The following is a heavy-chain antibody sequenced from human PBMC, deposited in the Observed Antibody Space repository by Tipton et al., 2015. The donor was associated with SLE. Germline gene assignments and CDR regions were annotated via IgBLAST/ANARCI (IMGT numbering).Heavy chain of an antibody. J-gene: IGHJ6*02. CDR2: IYYSGST. CDR1: GGSISSSSYY. D-gene: IGHD5-18*01. V-gene: IGHV4-39*07. CDR3: ARGHTAMVGSLYYYGMDV. Sequence: TLSLTCTVSGGSISSSSYYWGWIRQPPGKGLEWIGRIYYSGSTYYNPSLKSRVTISVDTSKNQFSLKLSSVTAADTAVYYCARGHTAMVGSLYYYGMDVWGQGTTVTVSS.